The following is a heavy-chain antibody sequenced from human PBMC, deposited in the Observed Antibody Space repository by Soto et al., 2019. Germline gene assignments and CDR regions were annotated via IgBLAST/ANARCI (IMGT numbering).Heavy chain of an antibody. CDR2: ISGSGGST. V-gene: IGHV3-23*01. CDR3: AKGRPGSQPFFDF. Sequence: GGSLRLSCAASGFTFSSYWMYWVRQAPGKGLEWVSSISGSGGSTYYADSVKGWFTISRDNSKNTLDLQMNSLRAEDTALYYLAKGRPGSQPFFDFRGQGNMVTVSS. CDR1: GFTFSSYW. J-gene: IGHJ4*02. D-gene: IGHD3-10*01.